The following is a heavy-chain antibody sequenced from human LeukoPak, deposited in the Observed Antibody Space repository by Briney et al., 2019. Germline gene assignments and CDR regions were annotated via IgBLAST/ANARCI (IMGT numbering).Heavy chain of an antibody. CDR2: IYYSGST. Sequence: PSETLSLTCTVSGGSISSYYWSWIRQPPGKGLEWIGYIYYSGSTNYNPSLESRVTISVDTSKNQFSLKLSSVTAADTAVYYCARDRVLQHYYYGMDVWGQGTTVTVSS. D-gene: IGHD4/OR15-4a*01. V-gene: IGHV4-59*01. CDR3: ARDRVLQHYYYGMDV. CDR1: GGSISSYY. J-gene: IGHJ6*02.